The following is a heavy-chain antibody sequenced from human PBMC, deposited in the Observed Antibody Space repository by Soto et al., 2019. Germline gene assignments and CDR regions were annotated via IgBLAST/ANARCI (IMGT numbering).Heavy chain of an antibody. V-gene: IGHV4-39*01. J-gene: IGHJ4*02. CDR2: IYYSGST. CDR3: ARQAITGVPIDY. CDR1: GGSISSSSYY. Sequence: SETLSLTCPVSGGSISSSSYYWGWIRQPPGKGLEWIGSIYYSGSTYYNPSLKSRVTISVDTSKNQFSLKLSSVTAADTAVYYCARQAITGVPIDYWGQGTLVTVSS. D-gene: IGHD2-2*01.